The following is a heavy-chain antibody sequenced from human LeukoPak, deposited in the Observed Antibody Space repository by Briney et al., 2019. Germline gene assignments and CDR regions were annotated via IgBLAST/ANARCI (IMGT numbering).Heavy chain of an antibody. CDR1: AFTFSSYS. V-gene: IGHV3-21*01. J-gene: IGHJ6*03. CDR3: ARAGYYDFWSGTTYYYYYMDV. CDR2: ISSSSSYK. D-gene: IGHD3-3*01. Sequence: GGSLRLSCAASAFTFSSYSMNWVRHAPRKGLEWVSSISSSSSYKYYADSVKGRFTISRDNAKNSLHLQMNSLRAEDTAVYYCARAGYYDFWSGTTYYYYYMDVWGKGTTVTVSS.